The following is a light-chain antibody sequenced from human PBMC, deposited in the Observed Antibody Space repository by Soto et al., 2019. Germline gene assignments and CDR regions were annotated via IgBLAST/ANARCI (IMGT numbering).Light chain of an antibody. J-gene: IGKJ2*01. CDR2: WGS. V-gene: IGKV2-28*01. CDR1: QSLLHSNGHTF. CDR3: MQALQTPYT. Sequence: DIVMTHSPLFLPVTPGEPASISCRSSQSLLHSNGHTFFDWYLQKPGQSPQLLIYWGSNRASGVPDRFSGSESGTDFTLKISRVEAEDVGVYYCMQALQTPYTFGQGTKVDIK.